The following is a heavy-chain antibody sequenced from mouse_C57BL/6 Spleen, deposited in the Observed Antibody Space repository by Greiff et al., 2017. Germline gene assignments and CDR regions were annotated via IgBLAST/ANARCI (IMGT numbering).Heavy chain of an antibody. CDR1: GYTFTSYG. J-gene: IGHJ4*01. CDR2: IYPRSGNT. Sequence: VKLMESGAELARPGASVKLSCKASGYTFTSYGISWVKQRTGQGLEWIGEIYPRSGNTYYNEKFKGKATLTADKSSSTAYMELRSLTSEDSAVYFCARSGDGRAMDYWGQGTSVTVSS. CDR3: ARSGDGRAMDY. D-gene: IGHD3-1*01. V-gene: IGHV1-81*01.